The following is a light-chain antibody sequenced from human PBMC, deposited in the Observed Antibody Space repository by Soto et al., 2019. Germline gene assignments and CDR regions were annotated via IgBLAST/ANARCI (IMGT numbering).Light chain of an antibody. CDR3: QQYDWAPRT. V-gene: IGKV3D-15*01. CDR1: QSVSSN. CDR2: GAS. Sequence: EIVMTQSPATLSVSPGERATLSCRASQSVSSNLAWYQQKPGQAPRLLIYGASTRATGIPDRFSGSGSGTDFTLTISSLEPEDVAVYYCQQYDWAPRTFGQGTKVDIK. J-gene: IGKJ1*01.